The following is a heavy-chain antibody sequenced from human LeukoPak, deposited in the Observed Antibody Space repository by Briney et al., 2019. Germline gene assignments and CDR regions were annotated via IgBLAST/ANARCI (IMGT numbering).Heavy chain of an antibody. Sequence: PPETLSLTCSVSGASVSSGTYYWSWIRQPPGKGLEWIGDIYYSGSTYYNPSLKSRVTISVDTSKNQFSLKLSSVTAADTAVYYCARVNTMVRGVPNWFDPWGQGTLVTVSS. CDR1: GASVSSGTYY. D-gene: IGHD3-10*01. CDR2: IYYSGST. V-gene: IGHV4-30-4*08. CDR3: ARVNTMVRGVPNWFDP. J-gene: IGHJ5*02.